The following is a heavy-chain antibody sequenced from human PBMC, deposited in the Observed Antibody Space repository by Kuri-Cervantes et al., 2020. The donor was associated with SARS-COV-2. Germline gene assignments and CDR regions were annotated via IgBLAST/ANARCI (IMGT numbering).Heavy chain of an antibody. J-gene: IGHJ4*02. V-gene: IGHV3-7*01. CDR3: ARWGVYYFDY. D-gene: IGHD3-16*01. CDR2: IKQDGSEK. Sequence: GESLKISCAASGFTFSSYAMSWVRQAPGKGLEWVANIKQDGSEKYYVDSVKGRFTISRDNAKNSLYLQMNNLRAEDTAVYYCARWGVYYFDYWGQGTLVTVSS. CDR1: GFTFSSYA.